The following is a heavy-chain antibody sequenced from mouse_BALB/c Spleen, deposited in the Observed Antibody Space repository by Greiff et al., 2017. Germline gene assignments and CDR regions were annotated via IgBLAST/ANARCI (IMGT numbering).Heavy chain of an antibody. Sequence: EVMLVESGGGLVKPGGSLKLSCAASGFTFSSYAMSWVRQSPEKRLEWVATISSGGSYTYYPDSVKGRFTISRDNAKNTLYLQMSSLRSEDTAMYYCAVTGDYFDYWGQGTTLTVSS. CDR1: GFTFSSYA. J-gene: IGHJ2*01. D-gene: IGHD4-1*01. CDR2: ISSGGSYT. CDR3: AVTGDYFDY. V-gene: IGHV5-9-1*01.